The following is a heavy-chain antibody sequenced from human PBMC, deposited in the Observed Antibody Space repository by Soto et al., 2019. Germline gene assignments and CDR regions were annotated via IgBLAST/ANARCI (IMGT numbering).Heavy chain of an antibody. CDR1: GFTFSSYA. D-gene: IGHD5-18*01. Sequence: GSLRLSCAASGFTFSSYAMSWVRQAPGKGLEWVSAISGSGGSTYYSDSVKGRFTISRDNSKNTLYLQMNSLRAEDTAVYYCAKDGYSYGTYYFDYWGQGTLVTVSS. CDR3: AKDGYSYGTYYFDY. J-gene: IGHJ4*02. V-gene: IGHV3-23*01. CDR2: ISGSGGST.